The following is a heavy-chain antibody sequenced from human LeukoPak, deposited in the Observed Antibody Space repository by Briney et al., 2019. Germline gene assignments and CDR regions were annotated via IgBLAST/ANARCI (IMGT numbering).Heavy chain of an antibody. CDR1: GFTFSSYS. D-gene: IGHD1-26*01. J-gene: IGHJ4*02. CDR3: ARGISGPGDHPYFDY. V-gene: IGHV3-21*01. CDR2: ISSSSSYI. Sequence: GGSLRLSCAASGFTFSSYSMNWVRQAPGKGLEWVSSISSSSSYIYYADSVKGRFTISRDNAKNSLYLQMNSLRAEDTAVYYCARGISGPGDHPYFDYWGQGTLVTVSS.